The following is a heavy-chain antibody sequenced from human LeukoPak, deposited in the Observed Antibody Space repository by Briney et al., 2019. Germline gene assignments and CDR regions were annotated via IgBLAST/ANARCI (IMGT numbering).Heavy chain of an antibody. V-gene: IGHV6-1*01. J-gene: IGHJ4*02. CDR3: ARADTGSSWRPFDY. CDR2: THYRSKWYN. Sequence: SQTLSLTCAISGDSVSSSSAAWNWIRQSPSRGLEWLGRTHYRSKWYNDYAVSVKSRITINPDTSKNQFSLQLNSVTPEDTAVYYCARADTGSSWRPFDYWGQGTLVTVSS. D-gene: IGHD6-13*01. CDR1: GDSVSSSSAA.